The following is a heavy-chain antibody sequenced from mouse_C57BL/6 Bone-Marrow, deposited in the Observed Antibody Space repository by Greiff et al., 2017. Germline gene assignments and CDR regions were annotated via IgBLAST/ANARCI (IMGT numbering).Heavy chain of an antibody. V-gene: IGHV2-9-1*01. CDR2: IWTGGGT. CDR1: GFSLTSSA. CDR3: ARKVYLYYYAMDY. D-gene: IGHD5-5*01. Sequence: VKLMESGPGLVAPSQSLSITCTVSGFSLTSSAISWVRQPPGKGLEWLGVIWTGGGTNYNSALKSRLSISKDNSKSQVFLKMNSLQTDDTARYYCARKVYLYYYAMDYWGQGTSVTVSS. J-gene: IGHJ4*01.